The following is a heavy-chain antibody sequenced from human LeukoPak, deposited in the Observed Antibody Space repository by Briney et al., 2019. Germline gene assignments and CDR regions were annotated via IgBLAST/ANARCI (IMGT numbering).Heavy chain of an antibody. CDR3: ARARQRVAFDI. J-gene: IGHJ3*02. D-gene: IGHD6-25*01. V-gene: IGHV3-11*01. Sequence: GGSLRLSCAASGFTFSDYYMTWIRQAPGKGLEWVSYISSSGSTIFYADSVKGRFTISRDNAKNSLYLQMNSLRAEDTAVYYCARARQRVAFDIWGQGTMVTVSS. CDR1: GFTFSDYY. CDR2: ISSSGSTI.